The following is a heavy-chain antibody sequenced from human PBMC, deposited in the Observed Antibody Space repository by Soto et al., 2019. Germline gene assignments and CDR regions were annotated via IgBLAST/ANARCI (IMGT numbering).Heavy chain of an antibody. CDR1: GFSLSTSGMC. J-gene: IGHJ6*02. CDR3: ARTSIRYVDWYYNTVV. Sequence: GPTRVNHTQTLTLTCTVSGFSLSTSGMCVSWIRQPPGKALEWLALIDWDDEKFYSTSLKTKLSISKDTSKNLVVLTMANMDPVDTGTYYCARTSIRYVDWYYNTVVGAQGT. D-gene: IGHD3-9*01. V-gene: IGHV2-70*01. CDR2: IDWDDEK.